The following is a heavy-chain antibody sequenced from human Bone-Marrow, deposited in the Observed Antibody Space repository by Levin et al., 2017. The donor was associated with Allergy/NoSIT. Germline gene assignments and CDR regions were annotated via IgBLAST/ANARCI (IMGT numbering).Heavy chain of an antibody. V-gene: IGHV4-34*01. CDR1: GGSFSGYY. Sequence: SETLSLTCAVYGGSFSGYYWSWIRQPPGKGLDWIGEISHSGSTSYNPSLKSRVTISGDTSKNQFSLKLRSVTAADTAVYYCARVRYGIAPFDYWGQGTLVTVSS. CDR2: ISHSGST. J-gene: IGHJ4*02. CDR3: ARVRYGIAPFDY. D-gene: IGHD1-1*01.